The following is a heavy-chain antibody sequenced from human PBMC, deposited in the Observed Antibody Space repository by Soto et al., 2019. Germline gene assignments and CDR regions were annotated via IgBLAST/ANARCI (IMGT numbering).Heavy chain of an antibody. D-gene: IGHD3-22*01. CDR1: GGTFSSYA. CDR3: ARNPNYYDSSGYYPFSAFDI. J-gene: IGHJ3*02. V-gene: IGHV1-69*13. Sequence: SVKVSFKASGGTFSSYAISWVRQAPGQGLEWMGGIIPIFGTANYAQKFQGRVTITADESTSTAYMELSSLRSEDTAVYYCARNPNYYDSSGYYPFSAFDIWGQGTMVTVSS. CDR2: IIPIFGTA.